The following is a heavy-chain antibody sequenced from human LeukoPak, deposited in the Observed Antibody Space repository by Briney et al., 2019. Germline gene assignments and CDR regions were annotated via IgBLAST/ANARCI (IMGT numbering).Heavy chain of an antibody. CDR1: GFTFSDYY. CDR2: IFSSGIN. J-gene: IGHJ3*02. D-gene: IGHD3-9*01. Sequence: PGGSLRLSCAASGFTFSDYYMSWIRQAPGKGLEWIGSIFSSGINYYKPSLKSRVAISVDTSKNQFSLKLSSVTAADTVVFYCARRTLYDDILTGPPPRAFDIWGQGTMVTVSS. V-gene: IGHV4-38-2*01. CDR3: ARRTLYDDILTGPPPRAFDI.